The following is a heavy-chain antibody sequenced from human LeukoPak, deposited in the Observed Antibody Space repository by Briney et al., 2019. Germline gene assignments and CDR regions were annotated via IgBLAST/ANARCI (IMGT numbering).Heavy chain of an antibody. J-gene: IGHJ6*02. Sequence: PGGSLRLSCAASGFTFSDYYMSWIRQAPGKGLEWVSAISGSGGSTYYADSVKGRFTISRDNSKNTLYLQMNSLRAEDTAVYYCAKVDSHYYYYGMDVWGQGTTVTVSS. D-gene: IGHD2-2*03. CDR2: ISGSGGST. CDR1: GFTFSDYY. V-gene: IGHV3-23*01. CDR3: AKVDSHYYYYGMDV.